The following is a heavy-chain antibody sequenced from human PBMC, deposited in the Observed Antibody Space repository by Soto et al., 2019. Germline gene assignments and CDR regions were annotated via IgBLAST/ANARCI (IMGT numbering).Heavy chain of an antibody. CDR2: IYYSGST. D-gene: IGHD5-12*01. CDR3: ARGPVYIEYYFDY. J-gene: IGHJ4*02. V-gene: IGHV4-31*03. Sequence: SETLSLTCTVSGGSISSGGYYWSWIRQHPGKGLEWIGYIYYSGSTYYNPSLKSRVTISVDTSKNQFSLKLSSVTAADTAVYYCARGPVYIEYYFDYWGQGTLVTVSS. CDR1: GGSISSGGYY.